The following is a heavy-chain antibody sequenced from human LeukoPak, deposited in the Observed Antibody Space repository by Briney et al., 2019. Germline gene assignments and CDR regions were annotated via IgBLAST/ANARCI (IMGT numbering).Heavy chain of an antibody. CDR1: VFTFSNYA. J-gene: IGHJ3*02. CDR2: IRGGGDTK. Sequence: GGSLSLSCTASVFTFSNYAMTWVRQAPGKGLEWVASIRGGGDTKYYADPVKGRFTISRDNSKNTLFLQMNSLRGEDTAVYYCSGEPNGDYVGAFDMWGPGTMVTVSS. D-gene: IGHD4-17*01. V-gene: IGHV3-23*01. CDR3: SGEPNGDYVGAFDM.